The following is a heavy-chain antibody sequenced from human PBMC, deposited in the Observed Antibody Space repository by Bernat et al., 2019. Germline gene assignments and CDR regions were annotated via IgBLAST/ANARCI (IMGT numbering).Heavy chain of an antibody. CDR2: IIPILGIA. CDR1: GGTFSSYT. Sequence: QVQLVQSGAEVKKPGSSVTVSCKASGGTFSSYTISWVRQAPGQGLEWMGRIIPILGIANYAQKFQGRVTITADKSTSTAYMELSSLRSEDTAVYYCAREAYSSSSPTFDYWGQGTLVTVSS. CDR3: AREAYSSSSPTFDY. J-gene: IGHJ4*02. V-gene: IGHV1-69*08. D-gene: IGHD6-6*01.